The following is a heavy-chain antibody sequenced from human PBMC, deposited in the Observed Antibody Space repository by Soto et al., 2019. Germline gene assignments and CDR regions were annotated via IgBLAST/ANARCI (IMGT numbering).Heavy chain of an antibody. V-gene: IGHV4-31*03. CDR1: GCSISSGDYY. J-gene: IGHJ5*02. CDR3: AREGSYYDTSGFYYSCFDP. Sequence: QVQLQESGPGLVKPSQTLSLTCTVSGCSISSGDYYWSWIRQHPGKGLEWIGYIYYSGSTYYNPSIKSRVTISVDTSKNQFSLKLSSVTAADTAVYYCAREGSYYDTSGFYYSCFDPWGQGTLVTVSS. D-gene: IGHD3-22*01. CDR2: IYYSGST.